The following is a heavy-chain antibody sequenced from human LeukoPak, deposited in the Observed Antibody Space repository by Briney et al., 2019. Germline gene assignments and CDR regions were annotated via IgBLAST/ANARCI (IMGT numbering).Heavy chain of an antibody. J-gene: IGHJ6*02. CDR1: GGSFSGYY. Sequence: ETLSLTCAVYGGSFSGYYWSWIRQPPGKGLEWVANIKEDGSEKNYVDSVKGRFTISRDNAKNSLHLQMNSLRAEDTAVYYCARDLGIAVAGTTYYYGMDVWGQGTTVTVSS. CDR2: IKEDGSEK. CDR3: ARDLGIAVAGTTYYYGMDV. V-gene: IGHV3-7*01. D-gene: IGHD6-19*01.